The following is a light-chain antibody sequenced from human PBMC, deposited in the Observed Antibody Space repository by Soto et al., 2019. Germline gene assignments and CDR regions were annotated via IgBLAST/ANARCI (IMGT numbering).Light chain of an antibody. CDR1: SSNIGSNT. CDR3: AAWDDGLDVV. V-gene: IGLV1-44*01. CDR2: SNN. J-gene: IGLJ2*01. Sequence: QPVLTQPPSASGTPGQRVTISCSGSSSNIGSNTVNWYQQLPGTAPKLLIYSNNQRPSGVPDRFSGSKSGTSASLAISGLQSEDEADYYCAAWDDGLDVVFGGGTKLTVL.